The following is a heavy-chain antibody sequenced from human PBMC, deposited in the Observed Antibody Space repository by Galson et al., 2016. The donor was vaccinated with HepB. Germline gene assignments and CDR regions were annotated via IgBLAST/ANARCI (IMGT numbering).Heavy chain of an antibody. V-gene: IGHV3-23*01. J-gene: IGHJ4*02. Sequence: SLRLSCAASGFTFSNYAMTWVRQAPGKGLEWVSGISGSGANTHYANAVKGRFTISRDNSNNTLYLQVNSLRAEDTALYFCARYSNSWAPFDCWGQGRLVTVSS. CDR2: ISGSGANT. CDR1: GFTFSNYA. D-gene: IGHD6-13*01. CDR3: ARYSNSWAPFDC.